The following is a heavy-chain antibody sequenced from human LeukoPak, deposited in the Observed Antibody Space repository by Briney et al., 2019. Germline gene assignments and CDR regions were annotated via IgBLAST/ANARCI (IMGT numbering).Heavy chain of an antibody. CDR2: IKSKTDGGTT. CDR3: ATDPGEWEPI. CDR1: GFTFSNAW. J-gene: IGHJ3*02. D-gene: IGHD1-26*01. V-gene: IGHV3-15*01. Sequence: PGGSLRLSCAASGFTFSNAWMSWVRQAPGKGLEWVGRIKSKTDGGTTDYAAPVQGRFTISRDDSKNTLYLQMNSLKIEDTAVYYCATDPGEWEPIWGQGTMVTVSS.